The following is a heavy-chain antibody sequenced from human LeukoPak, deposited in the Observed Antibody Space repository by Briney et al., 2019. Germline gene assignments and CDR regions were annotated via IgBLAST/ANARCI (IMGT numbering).Heavy chain of an antibody. D-gene: IGHD6-19*01. V-gene: IGHV4-31*03. J-gene: IGHJ4*02. CDR3: ARVVYSSGWAHIDY. CDR1: GGSISKGGYY. Sequence: SQTLSLTCTVSGGSISKGGYYWSWIRQHPEKGLEWIGYISFSGSTNYNPSLKSRVTMSVDTSKNQFSLKLSSVTAADTAVYYCARVVYSSGWAHIDYWGQGTLVTVSS. CDR2: ISFSGST.